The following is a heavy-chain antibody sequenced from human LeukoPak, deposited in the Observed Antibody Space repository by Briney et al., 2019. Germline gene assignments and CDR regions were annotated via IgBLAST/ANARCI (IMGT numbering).Heavy chain of an antibody. V-gene: IGHV3-23*01. Sequence: GGSLRLSCAASGFTFSVAAMTWVRQAPGKGLEWVSLIGASGESTYYADSVKGRFTISRDNSKNTLSLQMNSLRVEDTAVYYCARVHRGYSYGRLDYWGQGTLVTVSS. CDR1: GFTFSVAA. J-gene: IGHJ4*02. CDR2: IGASGEST. CDR3: ARVHRGYSYGRLDY. D-gene: IGHD5-18*01.